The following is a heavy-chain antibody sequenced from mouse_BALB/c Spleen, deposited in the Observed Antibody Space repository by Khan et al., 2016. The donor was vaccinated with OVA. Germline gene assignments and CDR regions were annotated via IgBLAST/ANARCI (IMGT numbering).Heavy chain of an antibody. Sequence: EVQLQESGPGLLKPSQSLSLTCTVTGYSITSDYAWNWIRQFPGNKLEWMAYIGYSGSTTYNPSFRGQTSFTPDKSKNPFYMQLNSETTEVTATYYCASGRLLLRYPDYFDYWGQGTTLTVSS. J-gene: IGHJ2*01. CDR3: ASGRLLLRYPDYFDY. V-gene: IGHV3-2*02. D-gene: IGHD1-1*01. CDR1: GYSITSDYA. CDR2: IGYSGST.